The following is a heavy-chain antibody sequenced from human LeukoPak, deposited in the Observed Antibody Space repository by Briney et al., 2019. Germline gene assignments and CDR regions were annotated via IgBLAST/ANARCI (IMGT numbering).Heavy chain of an antibody. CDR3: ARDTALWTFDI. Sequence: PSETLSLTCTVSGGSISSSSYYWGWIRQPPGKGLEWIGSIYYSGSTYYNPSLKSRVTMSVDRSKNQFSLKMTSVTAADTAMYYCARDTALWTFDIWGQGTMVTVSS. J-gene: IGHJ3*02. D-gene: IGHD2-21*02. CDR1: GGSISSSSYY. V-gene: IGHV4-39*07. CDR2: IYYSGST.